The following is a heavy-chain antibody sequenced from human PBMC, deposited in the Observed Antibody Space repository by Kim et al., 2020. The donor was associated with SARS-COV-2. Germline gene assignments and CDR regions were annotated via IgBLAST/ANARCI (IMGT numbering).Heavy chain of an antibody. CDR2: ISGSGGST. Sequence: GGSLRLSCAASGFTFSSYAMSWVRQAPGKGLEWVSAISGSGGSTYYADSVKGRFTISRDNSKNTLYLQMNSLRAEDTAVYYCAKDYYDSSGYYLLGVFDYWGQVTLVTLSS. CDR3: AKDYYDSSGYYLLGVFDY. D-gene: IGHD3-22*01. J-gene: IGHJ4*02. V-gene: IGHV3-23*01. CDR1: GFTFSSYA.